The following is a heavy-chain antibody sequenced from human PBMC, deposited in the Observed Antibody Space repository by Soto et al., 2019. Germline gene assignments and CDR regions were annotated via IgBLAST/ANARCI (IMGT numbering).Heavy chain of an antibody. D-gene: IGHD4-17*01. J-gene: IGHJ6*02. CDR3: ARDEVTVTTLYYGMGV. V-gene: IGHV3-11*01. CDR1: GFTFTDHY. CDR2: ISSSGSTI. Sequence: PGGSLRLSCASSGFTFTDHYMSWIRQSPGKGLEWVSYISSSGSTIYYADSVKGRFTISRDNAKNSLYLQMNSLRAEDTAVYYCARDEVTVTTLYYGMGVWGQGTTVTVPS.